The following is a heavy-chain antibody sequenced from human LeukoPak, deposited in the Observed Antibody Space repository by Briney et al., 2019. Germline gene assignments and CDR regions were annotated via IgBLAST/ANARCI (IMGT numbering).Heavy chain of an antibody. V-gene: IGHV1-2*02. D-gene: IGHD1-26*01. Sequence: ASVKVSCKTSGYTFTDYHFHWVRQAPGQGLEWIGWINAHTGDTRYAQKFQGRVIMTRDTSINTAYMELSGLRSDDTAIYYCARDSTALPGTYFDYWGQGTLVTVSS. CDR1: GYTFTDYH. CDR2: INAHTGDT. J-gene: IGHJ4*02. CDR3: ARDSTALPGTYFDY.